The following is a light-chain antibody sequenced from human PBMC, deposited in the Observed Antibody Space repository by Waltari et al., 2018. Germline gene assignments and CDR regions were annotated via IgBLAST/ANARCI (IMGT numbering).Light chain of an antibody. V-gene: IGKV1-9*01. CDR3: QQLNIYPHT. CDR2: AAS. J-gene: IGKJ2*01. CDR1: QGISSY. Sequence: DIQLTQSPSFLSASVGDRVTITCRASQGISSYLAWYQQRPGTAPKLLFSAASTLQRGVPSRFSGSGSGTEFTLTISSLQPEDFATYYCQQLNIYPHTFGQGTKLEI.